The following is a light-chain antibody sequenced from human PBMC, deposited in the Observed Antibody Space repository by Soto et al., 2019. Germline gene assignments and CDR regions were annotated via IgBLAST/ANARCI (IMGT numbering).Light chain of an antibody. V-gene: IGKV1-9*01. J-gene: IGKJ1*01. CDR3: QQFNRFPRT. Sequence: DIQLTQSPSFLSASEGDRVTVTCRASQGISNYLAWYQQKPGKAPKLLINVASTLQSGVPSRFSGSGSGTEFTLTISSLQTEDSATYYCQQFNRFPRTFGQGTKVEIK. CDR2: VAS. CDR1: QGISNY.